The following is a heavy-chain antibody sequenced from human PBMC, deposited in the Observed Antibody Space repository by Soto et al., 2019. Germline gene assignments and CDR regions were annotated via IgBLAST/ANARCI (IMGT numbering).Heavy chain of an antibody. J-gene: IGHJ6*02. CDR3: AKDVVVGATTGLGDYYYYYGMDV. Sequence: ASGFTFSSYGMHWVRQAPGKGLEWVAVISYDGSNKYYADSVKGRFTISRDNSKNTLYPQMNSLRAEDTAVYYCAKDVVVGATTGLGDYYYYYGMDVWGQGTTVTVSS. D-gene: IGHD1-26*01. CDR1: GFTFSSYG. V-gene: IGHV3-30*18. CDR2: ISYDGSNK.